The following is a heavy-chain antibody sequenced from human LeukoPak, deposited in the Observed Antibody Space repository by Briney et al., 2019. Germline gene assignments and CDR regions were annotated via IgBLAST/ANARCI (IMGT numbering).Heavy chain of an antibody. CDR1: GGSISSSSYY. CDR2: IYYSGST. CDR3: ARVILLWFGEAPNWFDP. D-gene: IGHD3-10*01. Sequence: SETLSLTCTVSGGSISSSSYYWGWIRQPPGKGLEWIGSIYYSGSTYCNPSLKSRVTISVDTSKNQFSLKLSSVTAADTAVYYCARVILLWFGEAPNWFDPWGQGTLVTVSS. J-gene: IGHJ5*02. V-gene: IGHV4-39*01.